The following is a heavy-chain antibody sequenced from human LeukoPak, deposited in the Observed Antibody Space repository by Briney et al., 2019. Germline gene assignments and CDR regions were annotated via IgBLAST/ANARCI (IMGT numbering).Heavy chain of an antibody. Sequence: GGSLRLSCAASGFTFSSYWMSWVRQAPGKGLEWVANIRQDGSEKYYVDSVKGRFTISRDNAKNSLYLQMNSLRAEDTAVYYCARDVDTPNLNWFDPWGQGTLVTVSS. CDR1: GFTFSSYW. D-gene: IGHD5-18*01. V-gene: IGHV3-7*01. J-gene: IGHJ5*02. CDR2: IRQDGSEK. CDR3: ARDVDTPNLNWFDP.